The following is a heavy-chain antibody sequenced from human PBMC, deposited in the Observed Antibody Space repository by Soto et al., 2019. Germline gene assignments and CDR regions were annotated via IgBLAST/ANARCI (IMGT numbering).Heavy chain of an antibody. J-gene: IGHJ5*01. D-gene: IGHD1-26*01. Sequence: SQTLSLTCAISGDSVPSSSVTWNWIRQSPSRGLEWLGRTYCRSKWYNDYAESVKSRITINPDTSKNQFSLHLNSVTPEDTAVYYCVRLIGNSWLDFWGQGTLVTVS. CDR3: VRLIGNSWLDF. V-gene: IGHV6-1*01. CDR2: TYCRSKWYN. CDR1: GDSVPSSSVT.